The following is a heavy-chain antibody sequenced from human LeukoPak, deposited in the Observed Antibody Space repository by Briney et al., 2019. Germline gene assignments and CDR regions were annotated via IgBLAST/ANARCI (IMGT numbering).Heavy chain of an antibody. CDR3: ARNIVVVTADSYYYCGMDV. Sequence: PSEILSLTWSVSGGSISSGGYYWSWIRQHPGKGLEWIGYIYYSGRTNYNPSLKSRVTMSIDTSKDQFSLKLSSVTAADTAVYYCARNIVVVTADSYYYCGMDVWGPGTTVTVSS. CDR2: IYYSGRT. V-gene: IGHV4-31*02. CDR1: GGSISSGGYY. D-gene: IGHD2-21*02. J-gene: IGHJ6*02.